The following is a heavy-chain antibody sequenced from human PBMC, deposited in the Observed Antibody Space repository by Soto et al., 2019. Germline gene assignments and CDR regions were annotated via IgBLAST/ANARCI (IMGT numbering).Heavy chain of an antibody. V-gene: IGHV3-7*01. J-gene: IGHJ4*02. CDR1: GFTFGNYW. CDR2: IKEDGSEK. D-gene: IGHD3-10*01. CDR3: ARTDTAWSSSLN. Sequence: GGSLRLSCAASGFTFGNYWMSWVRQAPGKGLEWVANIKEDGSEKYYVDAVKGRFTLSRDNAKNSLTLQMDSLRAEDTAVYYCARTDTAWSSSLNWGQGTLVTVSS.